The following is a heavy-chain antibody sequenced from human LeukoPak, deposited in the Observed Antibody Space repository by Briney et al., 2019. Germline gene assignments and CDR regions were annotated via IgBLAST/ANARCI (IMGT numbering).Heavy chain of an antibody. J-gene: IGHJ5*02. CDR2: MNPNSGNT. Sequence: GASVRVSCKASGYTFTSYDINWVRQATGQGLEWMGWMNPNSGNTGYAQKFQGRVTITRNTSISTAYMELSSLRSEDTAVYYCARGRSSSSLWFDPRGQGTLVTVSS. CDR3: ARGRSSSSLWFDP. D-gene: IGHD6-6*01. CDR1: GYTFTSYD. V-gene: IGHV1-8*03.